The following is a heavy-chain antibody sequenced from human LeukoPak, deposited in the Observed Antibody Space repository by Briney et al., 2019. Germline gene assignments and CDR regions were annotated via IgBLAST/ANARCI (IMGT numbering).Heavy chain of an antibody. D-gene: IGHD3-9*01. CDR3: AFKQKSAYDINYYYYYMDV. CDR1: GGSFRGYY. J-gene: IGHJ6*03. V-gene: IGHV4-34*01. CDR2: INHSGST. Sequence: PSETLSLTFAVYGGSFRGYYWSWIRQPPGKGLEWIGAINHSGSTNYNPSLKSRVTISVDTSKNQFSLKLSSVTAADTAVYYFAFKQKSAYDINYYYYYMDVWGKGTTVTISS.